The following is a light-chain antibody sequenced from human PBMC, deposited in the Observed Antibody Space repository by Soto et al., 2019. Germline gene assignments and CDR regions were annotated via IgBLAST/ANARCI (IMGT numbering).Light chain of an antibody. V-gene: IGLV2-23*02. Sequence: QSVLTQPASVSGSPGQSITISCTGTSSDVGSYNYVSWSQHHPGKAPKLIIYEVNKRPSGISDRFSGSKSGNTASLTISGLQAEDEADYYCCSYAGTTISYVFGTGTKVTVL. CDR3: CSYAGTTISYV. CDR1: SSDVGSYNY. J-gene: IGLJ1*01. CDR2: EVN.